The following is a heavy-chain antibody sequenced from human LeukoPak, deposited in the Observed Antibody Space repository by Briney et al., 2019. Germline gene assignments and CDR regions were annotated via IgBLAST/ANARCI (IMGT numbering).Heavy chain of an antibody. CDR1: GGSFSGYY. CDR3: ARGLFYSTLDY. V-gene: IGHV4-34*01. CDR2: INHSGST. D-gene: IGHD4-11*01. Sequence: SETLSLTCAVYGGSFSGYYWSWIRQPPGKGLEWIGEINHSGSTNYNPSLKSRVTISVDTSKNQFSLKLSSVTAADTAVYYCARGLFYSTLDYWGQGTLVTVSS. J-gene: IGHJ4*02.